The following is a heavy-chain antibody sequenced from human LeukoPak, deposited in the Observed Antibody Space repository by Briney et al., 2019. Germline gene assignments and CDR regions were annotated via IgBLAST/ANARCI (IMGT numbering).Heavy chain of an antibody. CDR2: INEGGSET. V-gene: IGHV3-7*03. J-gene: IGHJ4*02. CDR3: ARDPLRRFDQ. Sequence: QPGGSLRLSCAASGFIFSDYWMTWVRQAPGKGLEWVADINEGGSETYYADSVKDRFTISRDNARNSVFLQMNSLRAEDTAVYYCARDPLRRFDQWSQGTLVTVSS. CDR1: GFIFSDYW.